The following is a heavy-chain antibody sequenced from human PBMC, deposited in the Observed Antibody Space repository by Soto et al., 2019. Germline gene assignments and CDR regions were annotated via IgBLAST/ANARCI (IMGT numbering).Heavy chain of an antibody. D-gene: IGHD2-15*01. CDR1: GSIFRGYG. CDR3: ARDGIGSAAFWGYLDF. J-gene: IGHJ4*02. Sequence: QVQLVESGGGVVQPGKSLRLSCAAPGSIFRGYGMHWVRQAPGKGLEWVAIIRFDGSNIKYADAVMGRFTISRDNSKNMLYLAMNSLRVEDTAIYYCARDGIGSAAFWGYLDFWGQGTLVTVSS. V-gene: IGHV3-33*01. CDR2: IRFDGSNI.